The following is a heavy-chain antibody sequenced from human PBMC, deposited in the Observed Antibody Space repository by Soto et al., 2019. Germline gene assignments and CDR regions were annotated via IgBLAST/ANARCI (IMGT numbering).Heavy chain of an antibody. CDR3: ARPGDVFFIGSSSWYGANAFWAFDI. CDR1: GGSISSSSYY. V-gene: IGHV4-39*01. Sequence: QLQLQESGPGLVKPSETLSLTCTVSGGSISSSSYYWGWIRQPPGKGLEWIGSIYYSGSTYYNPSLKSRVTISVDTSKNQFSLKLSSVTAADTAVYYCARPGDVFFIGSSSWYGANAFWAFDIWGQGTMVTVSS. J-gene: IGHJ3*02. CDR2: IYYSGST. D-gene: IGHD6-13*01.